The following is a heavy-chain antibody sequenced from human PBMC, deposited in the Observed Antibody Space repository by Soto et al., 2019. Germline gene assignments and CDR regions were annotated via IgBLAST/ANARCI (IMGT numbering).Heavy chain of an antibody. D-gene: IGHD5-18*01. V-gene: IGHV2-5*01. Sequence: QITLKESGPTLVKPTQTLTLTCTFSGFSLTTSGVGVGWIRHPPGKALEWLALIFWNDDERYSPSLNSRLTITKDTSKNQVVLTMTNMDPVDTATYCCVHTGYSYDPFGYWGRGTLVTVSS. CDR1: GFSLTTSGVG. CDR3: VHTGYSYDPFGY. J-gene: IGHJ4*02. CDR2: IFWNDDE.